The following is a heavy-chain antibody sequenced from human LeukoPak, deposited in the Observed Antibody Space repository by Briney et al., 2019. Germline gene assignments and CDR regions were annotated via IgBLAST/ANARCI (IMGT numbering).Heavy chain of an antibody. CDR1: GGSLSGNY. D-gene: IGHD1-26*01. Sequence: SETLSLTCAVYGGSLSGNYWSWIRQPPGKGLEWIGEINHSGSTNYNPSLKSRVTISVDTSKNQFSLQLSSVTAADTAVYYCARDWELGAPDYYGMDVWGQGTTVTVSS. J-gene: IGHJ6*02. V-gene: IGHV4-34*01. CDR3: ARDWELGAPDYYGMDV. CDR2: INHSGST.